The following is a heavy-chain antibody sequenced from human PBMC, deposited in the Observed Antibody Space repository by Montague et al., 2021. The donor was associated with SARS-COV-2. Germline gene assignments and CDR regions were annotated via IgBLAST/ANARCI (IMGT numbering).Heavy chain of an antibody. V-gene: IGHV4-39*07. CDR2: IYYSGST. D-gene: IGHD5-12*01. Sequence: IYYSGSTYYHPSLKSRVTISVDTSKNQFSLKLSSVTAADTAVYYCARDLWVWLSAEGRFDSWGQGPLVTGSA. CDR3: ARDLWVWLSAEGRFDS. J-gene: IGHJ4*02.